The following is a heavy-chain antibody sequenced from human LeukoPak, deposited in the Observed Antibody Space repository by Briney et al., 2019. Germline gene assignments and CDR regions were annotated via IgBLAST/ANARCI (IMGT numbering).Heavy chain of an antibody. V-gene: IGHV4-59*01. CDR3: ARGVVYDILTGYSIFDY. CDR1: GGSIRSYY. J-gene: IGHJ4*02. CDR2: IHYTGST. Sequence: KPSETLSLTCTVSGGSIRSYYWSWIRQPPGKGLEWIGYIHYTGSTNYNPSLKSRVTISVDTSKNHFSLKLSSVTAADTAVYYCARGVVYDILTGYSIFDYWGQGTLVTVSS. D-gene: IGHD3-9*01.